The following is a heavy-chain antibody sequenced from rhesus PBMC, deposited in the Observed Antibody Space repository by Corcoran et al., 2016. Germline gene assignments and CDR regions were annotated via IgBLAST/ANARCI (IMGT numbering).Heavy chain of an antibody. J-gene: IGHJ5-1*01. V-gene: IGHV4-93*02. CDR3: ARHLGSSYGWRFDV. Sequence: QVQLQESGPAVVKPSETLSLTCAVSGGSISRSTRWDWIRQSPGKGLEWIGGIHDSTVNTVYSPSLKGRVTLSIDTSQNQFSLKLSSVTAADTAVYFCARHLGSSYGWRFDVWGAGVLVTVSS. D-gene: IGHD6-43*01. CDR1: GGSISRSTR. CDR2: IHDSTVNT.